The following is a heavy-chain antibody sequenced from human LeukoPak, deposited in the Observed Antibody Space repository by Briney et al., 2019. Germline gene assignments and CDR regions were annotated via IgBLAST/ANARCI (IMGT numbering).Heavy chain of an antibody. D-gene: IGHD4-17*01. CDR2: ISAFNGDT. CDR1: GYTFSNYG. CDR3: ARARRGGDYDSYFDY. Sequence: ASVRVSCKASGYTFSNYGISWVRQAPGQGLEWMGWISAFNGDTNYAQNLQGRVTLTTDTSTSTAYMDLGSLRSDDTAVYYCARARRGGDYDSYFDYWGQGTLVTVSS. V-gene: IGHV1-18*01. J-gene: IGHJ4*02.